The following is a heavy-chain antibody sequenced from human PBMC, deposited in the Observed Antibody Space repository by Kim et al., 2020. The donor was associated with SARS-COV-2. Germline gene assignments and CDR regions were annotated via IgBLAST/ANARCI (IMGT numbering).Heavy chain of an antibody. Sequence: DALKGRFTSSREKAKRSLYLQMNSLRAEGTAVYYCARDRTVWGLHGGMDYWGQGTLVTVSS. V-gene: IGHV3-48*03. D-gene: IGHD1-26*01. CDR3: ARDRTVWGLHGGMDY. J-gene: IGHJ4*02.